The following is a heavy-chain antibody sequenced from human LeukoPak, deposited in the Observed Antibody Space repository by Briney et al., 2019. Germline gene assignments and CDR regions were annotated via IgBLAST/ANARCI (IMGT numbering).Heavy chain of an antibody. V-gene: IGHV1-18*01. CDR1: GYTFTSYD. J-gene: IGHJ5*02. CDR3: ARASPGFIGWFDP. CDR2: ISAYNGNT. Sequence: ASVKVSCKASGYTFTSYDINWVRQATGQGLEWMGWISAYNGNTNYAQKLQGRVTMTTDTSTSTAYMELRSLRSDDTAVYYCARASPGFIGWFDPWGQGTLVTVSS. D-gene: IGHD3-16*02.